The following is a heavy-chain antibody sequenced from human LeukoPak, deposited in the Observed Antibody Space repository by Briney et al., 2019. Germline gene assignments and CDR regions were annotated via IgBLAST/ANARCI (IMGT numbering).Heavy chain of an antibody. CDR2: ISDSGSKT. V-gene: IGHV3-23*01. D-gene: IGHD3-10*01. CDR1: GFIFSNYA. CDR3: AKGMFYYASGGSDY. Sequence: GGSLRLSCAASGFIFSNYAMSWVRQAPGKGLECVSGISDSGSKTHYADSVKGRFTISRDNSKNTLYLQMNSLRAEDTAVYYCAKGMFYYASGGSDYWGQGTLVTVSS. J-gene: IGHJ4*02.